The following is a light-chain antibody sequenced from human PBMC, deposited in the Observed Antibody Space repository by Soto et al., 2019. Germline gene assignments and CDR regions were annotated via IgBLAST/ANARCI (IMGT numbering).Light chain of an antibody. V-gene: IGKV1-39*01. CDR2: AAS. CDR1: QSISSY. CDR3: QQSYSTPRT. Sequence: DIQMIQAPSSLSASVGDRVTITCRASQSISSYLNWYQQKPGKAPKLLIYAASSLQSGVPSRFSGSGSGTDFTLTISSLQPEDCATYYCQQSYSTPRTFGQGTKVDIK. J-gene: IGKJ1*01.